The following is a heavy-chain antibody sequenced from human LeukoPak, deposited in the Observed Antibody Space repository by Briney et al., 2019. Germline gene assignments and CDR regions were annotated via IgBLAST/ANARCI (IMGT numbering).Heavy chain of an antibody. V-gene: IGHV3-21*01. CDR3: ASLTYYYDSSGIFN. CDR2: ISSSSSYI. J-gene: IGHJ4*02. D-gene: IGHD3-22*01. CDR1: GFTFSSYS. Sequence: PGGSLRLSCAASGFTFSSYSMNWVRQAPGKGLEWVSSISSSSSYIYYADSVKGRFTISRDNAKNSLYLQMNSLRAEDTAVYYCASLTYYYDSSGIFNWGQGTLVTVSS.